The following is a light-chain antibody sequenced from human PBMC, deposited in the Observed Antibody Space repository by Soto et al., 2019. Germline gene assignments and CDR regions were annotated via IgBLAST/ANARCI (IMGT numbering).Light chain of an antibody. V-gene: IGLV2-11*01. Sequence: QSALTQPRSVSGSPGQSVTFSCTGTSSDVGGYNYVSWYQQHPGKAPKLIIYDVNRRPSGVPDRYSGSKSGNTASLTISGLQAEDEADYYCCSYAGSYTYVFGTGTKGTAL. CDR3: CSYAGSYTYV. J-gene: IGLJ1*01. CDR2: DVN. CDR1: SSDVGGYNY.